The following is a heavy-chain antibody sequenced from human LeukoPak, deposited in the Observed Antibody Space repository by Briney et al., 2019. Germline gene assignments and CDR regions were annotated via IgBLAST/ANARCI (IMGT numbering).Heavy chain of an antibody. J-gene: IGHJ3*02. V-gene: IGHV3-21*01. D-gene: IGHD2-15*01. CDR2: ISSSSSYI. CDR1: GFTFSSYS. CDR3: ARDGGNDAFDI. Sequence: GGSLRLSCAASGFTFSSYSMNWVRQVPGKGLEWVSSISSSSSYIYYADSVKGRFTISRDNAKNSLYLQMNSLRAEDTAVYYCARDGGNDAFDIWGQGTMVTVSS.